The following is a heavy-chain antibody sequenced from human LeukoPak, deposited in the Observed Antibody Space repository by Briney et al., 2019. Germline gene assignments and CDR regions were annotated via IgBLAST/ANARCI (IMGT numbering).Heavy chain of an antibody. Sequence: GGSLRLSCAASGFTFSNFWMSWVRQAPGKGLEWRANIKQDGSEKYYVDSVKGRFTISRDNAKNSLYLQMNSLRAEDTAVYYCARGRFRVRLGELSDYWGQGTLVTVSS. CDR1: GFTFSNFW. J-gene: IGHJ4*02. D-gene: IGHD3-16*02. CDR3: ARGRFRVRLGELSDY. V-gene: IGHV3-7*01. CDR2: IKQDGSEK.